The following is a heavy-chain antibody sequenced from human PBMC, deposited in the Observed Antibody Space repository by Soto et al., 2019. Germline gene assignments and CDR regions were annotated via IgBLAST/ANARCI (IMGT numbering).Heavy chain of an antibody. CDR3: AKDRSSSGSGSYLGPFDY. CDR1: GFTFSSSA. J-gene: IGHJ4*02. D-gene: IGHD3-10*01. CDR2: ISGRGGTT. V-gene: IGHV3-23*01. Sequence: GGSLRLSCAASGFTFSSSAMSWVRQAPGKGLEWVSGISGRGGTTYYADSVQGRFTISRDNSKNTLYFQMDSLRAEDTAVYYCAKDRSSSGSGSYLGPFDYWGQGALVTVSS.